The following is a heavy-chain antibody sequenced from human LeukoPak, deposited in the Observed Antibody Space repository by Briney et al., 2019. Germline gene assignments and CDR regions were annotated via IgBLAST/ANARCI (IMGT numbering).Heavy chain of an antibody. CDR1: GGTFSSYA. D-gene: IGHD3-22*01. Sequence: SVKVSCKDSGGTFSSYAISWVRQAPGQGLEWMGGIIPIFATANYAQKFQGRVTITADESTSTAYMELSSLRSEDTAVYYCARGPITTRSHFDYWGQGTLVTVSS. CDR2: IIPIFATA. J-gene: IGHJ4*02. V-gene: IGHV1-69*13. CDR3: ARGPITTRSHFDY.